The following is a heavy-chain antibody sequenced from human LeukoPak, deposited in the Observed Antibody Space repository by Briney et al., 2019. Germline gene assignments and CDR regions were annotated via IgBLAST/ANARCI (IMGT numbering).Heavy chain of an antibody. D-gene: IGHD3-22*01. V-gene: IGHV3-73*01. CDR1: GLTFSGSA. J-gene: IGHJ5*02. Sequence: GGSLRLSCAASGLTFSGSAMHWVRQASGKGLGWVGRIRSKANSYATAYAASVNGRFTISRDDSKNTAYLQMNSLKTEDTAVYFCIRAPNYYDSSGGFDPWGQGTLVTVSS. CDR2: IRSKANSYAT. CDR3: IRAPNYYDSSGGFDP.